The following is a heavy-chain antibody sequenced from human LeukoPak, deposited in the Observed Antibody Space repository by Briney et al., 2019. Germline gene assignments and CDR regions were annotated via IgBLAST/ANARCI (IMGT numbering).Heavy chain of an antibody. CDR2: IKQDGSEK. V-gene: IGHV3-7*01. J-gene: IGHJ3*02. Sequence: GGSLRLFCATSGFNFHSHWMNWVRQAPGKGPEWVANIKQDGSEKYYVDSVKGRFAISRDNAKNSLYLQMNSLRVEDTAIYYCATSPIQLWAFDMWGRGTMVTVSS. CDR1: GFNFHSHW. CDR3: ATSPIQLWAFDM. D-gene: IGHD5-18*01.